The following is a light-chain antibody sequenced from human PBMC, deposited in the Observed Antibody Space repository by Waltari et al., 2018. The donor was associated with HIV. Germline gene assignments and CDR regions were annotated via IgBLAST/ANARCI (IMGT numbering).Light chain of an antibody. CDR3: QQRSNWPRT. V-gene: IGKV3-11*01. CDR1: QSVSSY. CDR2: DAS. Sequence: EIVLTQSPASLSLSPGERATLSCRASQSVSSYLAWYRQKPGQAPRLLIYDASNRATGIPAMFSGSGSGSDFTLTISSLEPEDFAVYYCQQRSNWPRTFGQGTKVEIK. J-gene: IGKJ1*01.